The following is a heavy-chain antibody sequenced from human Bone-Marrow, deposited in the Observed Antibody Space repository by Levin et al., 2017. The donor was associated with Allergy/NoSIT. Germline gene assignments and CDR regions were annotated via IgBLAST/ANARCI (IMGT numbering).Heavy chain of an antibody. CDR1: GGSFSGYY. V-gene: IGHV4-34*01. CDR3: ARFSDTAMVTGAFDI. J-gene: IGHJ3*02. Sequence: NPSETLSLTCAVYGGSFSGYYWSWIRQPPGKGLEWIGEINHSGSTNYNPSLKSRVTISVDTSKNQFSLKLSSVTAADTAVYYCARFSDTAMVTGAFDIWGQGTMVTVSS. CDR2: INHSGST. D-gene: IGHD5-18*01.